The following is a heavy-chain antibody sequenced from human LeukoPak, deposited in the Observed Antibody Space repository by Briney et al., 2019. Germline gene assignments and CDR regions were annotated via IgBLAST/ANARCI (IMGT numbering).Heavy chain of an antibody. Sequence: SETLSLTGTGSGGAISDYYRSWIGQPPGKGLEWIGYISSTGSTNRNPSLKSRVTLSSDTSKNQFSLKLNSVTAADTAVYYCARDKSPTQDSSEQDGFDIWGQGTMVTVSS. V-gene: IGHV4-59*01. CDR3: ARDKSPTQDSSEQDGFDI. CDR1: GGAISDYY. J-gene: IGHJ3*02. CDR2: ISSTGST. D-gene: IGHD3-22*01.